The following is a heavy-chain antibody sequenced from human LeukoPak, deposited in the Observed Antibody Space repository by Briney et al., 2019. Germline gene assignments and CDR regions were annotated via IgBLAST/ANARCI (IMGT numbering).Heavy chain of an antibody. J-gene: IGHJ3*02. V-gene: IGHV4-4*07. CDR3: ARDSALAAAGTRYDI. D-gene: IGHD6-13*01. CDR2: IYASGNT. CDR1: GGSISSYY. Sequence: SETLSLTCTVSGGSISSYYWSWVRQPAGKGLEWIGRIYASGNTNYNPSLKGRVTMTVDTSKNQFSLKLSSVTAADTAVYYCARDSALAAAGTRYDIWGQGTMVTVSS.